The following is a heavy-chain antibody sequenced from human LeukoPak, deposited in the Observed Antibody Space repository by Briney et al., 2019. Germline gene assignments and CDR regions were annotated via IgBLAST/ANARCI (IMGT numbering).Heavy chain of an antibody. CDR1: GFTFDDYA. CDR2: ISWNSGSI. V-gene: IGHV3-9*03. D-gene: IGHD6-19*01. CDR3: AKGEQWLVDDAFDI. Sequence: GGSLRLSCAASGFTFDDYAMHWVRQAPGKGLEWVSGISWNSGSIGYADSVKGRFTISRDNAKNSLCLQMNSLRAEDMALYYCAKGEQWLVDDAFDIWGQGTMVTVSS. J-gene: IGHJ3*02.